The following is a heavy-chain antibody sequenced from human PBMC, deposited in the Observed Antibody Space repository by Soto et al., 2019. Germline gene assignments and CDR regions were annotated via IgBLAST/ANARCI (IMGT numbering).Heavy chain of an antibody. CDR2: IYYSGST. V-gene: IGHV4-39*01. J-gene: IGHJ4*02. D-gene: IGHD2-15*01. CDR3: ARHTPAISISDH. Sequence: QLQLQESGPGLVKPSETLSLTCTVSGGSISSSSYYWGWIRQPPGKGLEWIGSIYYSGSTYYNPSPSTRVXLXVXXSKNQFSRKLSSVTAAATAVYSCARHTPAISISDHWGQGTLVTVSS. CDR1: GGSISSSSYY.